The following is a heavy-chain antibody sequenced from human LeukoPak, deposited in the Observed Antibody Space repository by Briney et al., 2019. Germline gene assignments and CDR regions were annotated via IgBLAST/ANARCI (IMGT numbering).Heavy chain of an antibody. CDR1: GFNFSSYW. CDR2: INYDWNNK. CDR3: GRRRPSGYSDYVIYY. V-gene: IGHV3-74*01. Sequence: GGSLRLSCAASGFNFSSYWMHWVRQAPGKGLVWISRINYDWNNKSYEDSVKGRFTISRDNAKNTVYLQKNSVRAEDTAAFYCGRRRPSGYSDYVIYYWGQRTPIPVSS. J-gene: IGHJ4*02. D-gene: IGHD5-12*01.